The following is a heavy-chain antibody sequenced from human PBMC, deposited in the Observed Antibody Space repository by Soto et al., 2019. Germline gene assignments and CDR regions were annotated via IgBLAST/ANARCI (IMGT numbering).Heavy chain of an antibody. Sequence: QVRLQQWGAGLLKPSETLSLTCAVYGESLNYFYWSWIRQAPGKGLEWIGEFYDGGRTNYNPSVKSRVTISAARSSNQFSLRMTSMTAADTAVYYCARGKWADRFANWGQGILVTVSS. V-gene: IGHV4-34*02. CDR2: FYDGGRT. J-gene: IGHJ4*02. D-gene: IGHD1-26*01. CDR3: ARGKWADRFAN. CDR1: GESLNYFY.